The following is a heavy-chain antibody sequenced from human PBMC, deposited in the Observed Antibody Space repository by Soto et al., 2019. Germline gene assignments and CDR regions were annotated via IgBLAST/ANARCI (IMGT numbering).Heavy chain of an antibody. CDR2: ISGSGGST. CDR3: ARKRGRESLEWLPYTSYYFDY. Sequence: EVQLLESGGGLVQPGGSLRLSCAASGFTFSSYAMSWVRQAPGKGLEWVSAISGSGGSTYYADSVKGRFTISRDNSKNTLYLQMNSLRAEDTAVYYCARKRGRESLEWLPYTSYYFDYWGQGTLVTVSS. J-gene: IGHJ4*02. V-gene: IGHV3-23*01. CDR1: GFTFSSYA. D-gene: IGHD3-3*01.